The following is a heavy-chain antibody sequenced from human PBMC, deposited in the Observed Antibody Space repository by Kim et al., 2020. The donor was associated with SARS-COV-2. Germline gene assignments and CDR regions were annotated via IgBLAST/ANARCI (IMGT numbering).Heavy chain of an antibody. Sequence: GGSLRLSCAASGFTFSSYGMHWVRQAPGKGLEWVAVIWYDGSNKYYADSVKGRFTISRDNSKNTLYLQMNSLRAEDTAVYYCARDLGYCSGGSCYGGDSRGRLDYWGQGTLVTVSS. V-gene: IGHV3-33*01. CDR1: GFTFSSYG. CDR2: IWYDGSNK. D-gene: IGHD2-15*01. CDR3: ARDLGYCSGGSCYGGDSRGRLDY. J-gene: IGHJ4*02.